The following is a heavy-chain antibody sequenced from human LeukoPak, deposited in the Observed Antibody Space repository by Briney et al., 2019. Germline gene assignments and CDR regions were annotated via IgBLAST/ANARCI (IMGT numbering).Heavy chain of an antibody. D-gene: IGHD3-22*01. J-gene: IGHJ4*02. V-gene: IGHV3-9*01. CDR1: GFTFSSYS. CDR2: ISWNSGSI. CDR3: AKGGSSGADY. Sequence: GRSLRLSCTASGFTFSSYSMNWVRQAPGKGLEWVSGISWNSGSIGYADSVKGRFTISRDNAKNSLYLQMNSLRAEDTALYYCAKGGSSGADYWGQGTLVTVSS.